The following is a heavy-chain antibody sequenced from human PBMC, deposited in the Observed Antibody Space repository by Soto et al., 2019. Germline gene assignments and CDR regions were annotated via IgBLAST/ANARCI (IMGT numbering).Heavy chain of an antibody. CDR3: ARGVSGWSGYYYFDY. CDR1: GFTFSTYS. D-gene: IGHD3-3*01. J-gene: IGHJ4*02. Sequence: PGGSLRLSCAASGFTFSTYSMNWVRQAPGKGLEWVSYITTSSSTIYYADSVKGRFTISRDNAKNSLYLQMNSLRAEDTAVYYCARGVSGWSGYYYFDYWGQGALVTVSS. V-gene: IGHV3-48*01. CDR2: ITTSSSTI.